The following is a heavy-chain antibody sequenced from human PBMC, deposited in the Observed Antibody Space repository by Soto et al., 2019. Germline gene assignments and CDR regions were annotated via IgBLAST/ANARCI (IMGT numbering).Heavy chain of an antibody. V-gene: IGHV1-69*01. Sequence: QVPLVQSGAEVKKPGSSVKVSCKASGGTFSSYAISWVRQAPGQGLEWMGGIIPIFGTANYAQKFQGRVTITADESTSTAYMELSSLRSEDTAVYYCARIVSSGSPRYYYYGMDVWGQGTTVTVSS. J-gene: IGHJ6*02. D-gene: IGHD5-18*01. CDR2: IIPIFGTA. CDR3: ARIVSSGSPRYYYYGMDV. CDR1: GGTFSSYA.